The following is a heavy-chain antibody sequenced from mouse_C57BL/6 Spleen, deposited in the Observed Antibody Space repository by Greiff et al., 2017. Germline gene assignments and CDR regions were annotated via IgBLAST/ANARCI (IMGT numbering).Heavy chain of an antibody. V-gene: IGHV1-72*01. J-gene: IGHJ2*01. CDR2: IDPNSGGT. D-gene: IGHD2-3*01. CDR1: GYTFTSYW. CDR3: ARRSPLDGYYEYFDY. Sequence: QVQLQQPGAELVKPGASVKLSCKASGYTFTSYWMHWVKQRPGRGLEWIGRIDPNSGGTKYNEKFKSKATLTVDKPSSTAYMQLSSLTSEDSAVYDCARRSPLDGYYEYFDYWGQGTTLTVSS.